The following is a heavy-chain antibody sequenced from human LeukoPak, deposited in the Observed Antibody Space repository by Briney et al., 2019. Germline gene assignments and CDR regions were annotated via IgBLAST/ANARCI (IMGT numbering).Heavy chain of an antibody. V-gene: IGHV3-23*01. J-gene: IGHJ5*02. D-gene: IGHD2-2*01. CDR3: AKETPGYCSSTSCPNWFDH. CDR1: GFSFSSYA. Sequence: PGGSLRLSCTASGFSFSSYAMSWVRQAPGKGLEWVSAISGSGGSTYYADSVKGRFTISRDNSKNTLYLQMNSLRAEDTAVYYCAKETPGYCSSTSCPNWFDHWGQGTLVTVSS. CDR2: ISGSGGST.